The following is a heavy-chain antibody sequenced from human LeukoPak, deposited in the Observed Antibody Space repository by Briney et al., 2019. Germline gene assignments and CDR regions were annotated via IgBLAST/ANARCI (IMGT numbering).Heavy chain of an antibody. CDR2: IYHSGST. Sequence: PSETLSLTCTVSGGSINSYCWGWIRQSPGKGLEWIGYIYHSGSTSYNPSLKSRATISVDTSKNQFSLRLSSVTAADTAVYHCARGRPPHYGMDVWGQGTTVTVSS. J-gene: IGHJ6*02. CDR3: ARGRPPHYGMDV. CDR1: GGSINSYC. V-gene: IGHV4-59*01.